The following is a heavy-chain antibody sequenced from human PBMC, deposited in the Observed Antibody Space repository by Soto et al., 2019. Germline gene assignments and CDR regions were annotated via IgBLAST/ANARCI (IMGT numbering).Heavy chain of an antibody. CDR1: GFTFDDYA. CDR2: ISWNSGSI. CDR3: AKAPRGDYGSGSYED. D-gene: IGHD3-10*01. V-gene: IGHV3-9*01. J-gene: IGHJ4*02. Sequence: PGGSLRLSCAASGFTFDDYAMHWVRQAPGKGLEWVSGISWNSGSIGYADSVKGRFTISRGNAKNSLYLQMNSLRAEDTALYYCAKAPRGDYGSGSYEDWGQGTLVTVSS.